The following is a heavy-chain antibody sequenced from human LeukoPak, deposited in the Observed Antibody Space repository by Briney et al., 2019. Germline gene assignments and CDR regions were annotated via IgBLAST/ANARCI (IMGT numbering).Heavy chain of an antibody. V-gene: IGHV3-21*01. CDR3: ARDQWLFDY. J-gene: IGHJ4*02. D-gene: IGHD6-19*01. Sequence: GGSLRFSFEASGFTFRSFSITWFGKAQGKGLKWVSSISSSSSYIYYADSVKGRFTISRDNAKNSLYLQMNSLRAEDTAVYYCARDQWLFDYWGQGTLVTVSS. CDR2: ISSSSSYI. CDR1: GFTFRSFS.